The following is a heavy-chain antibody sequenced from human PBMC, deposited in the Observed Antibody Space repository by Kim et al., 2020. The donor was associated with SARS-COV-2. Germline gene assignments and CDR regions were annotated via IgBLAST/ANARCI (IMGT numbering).Heavy chain of an antibody. J-gene: IGHJ4*02. CDR1: GFTFSSYA. V-gene: IGHV3-30*04. Sequence: WGSLRLSCAAFGFTFSSYAMHWVRQAPGKWLEWVAVISYDEGNKYYADSVTGRFTISRDNSKNTLFLQMSSLGADDTAVYYCARADVDTTKAYFFDNWGQGALVTVSS. CDR3: ARADVDTTKAYFFDN. D-gene: IGHD5-18*01. CDR2: ISYDEGNK.